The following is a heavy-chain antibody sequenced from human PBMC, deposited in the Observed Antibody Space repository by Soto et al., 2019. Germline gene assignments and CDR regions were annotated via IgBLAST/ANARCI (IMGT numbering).Heavy chain of an antibody. D-gene: IGHD5-12*01. CDR2: ISSSSSTI. Sequence: EVQLVESGGGLVQPGGSLRLSCAASGFTFSSYSMNWVRQAPGKGLEWVSYISSSSSTIYYADSVKGRFTISRDNANNSLYLQMNSLRAEDTAVYYCARDDGYNYDYWGQGTLVTVSS. CDR1: GFTFSSYS. CDR3: ARDDGYNYDY. V-gene: IGHV3-48*01. J-gene: IGHJ4*02.